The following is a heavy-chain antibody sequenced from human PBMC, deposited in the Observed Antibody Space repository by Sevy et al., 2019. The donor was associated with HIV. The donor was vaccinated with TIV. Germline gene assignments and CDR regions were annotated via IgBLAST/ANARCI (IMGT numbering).Heavy chain of an antibody. CDR2: IYSGGSI. CDR3: ARGSGGYDEGYFDY. D-gene: IGHD5-12*01. CDR1: GFTVSSNY. V-gene: IGHV3-53*01. J-gene: IGHJ4*02. Sequence: GGSLRLSCAASGFTVSSNYMSWVRQAPGKGLEWVSIIYSGGSIYYADSVKGRFTISRDNSKNTLYLQMNSLRAEDTAMYYCARGSGGYDEGYFDYWGRGTLVTVSS.